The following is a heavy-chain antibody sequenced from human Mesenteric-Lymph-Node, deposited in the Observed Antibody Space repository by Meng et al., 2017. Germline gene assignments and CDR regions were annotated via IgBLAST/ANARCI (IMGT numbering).Heavy chain of an antibody. V-gene: IGHV4-34*01. D-gene: IGHD5-12*01. CDR2: INHSGST. CDR1: GGSFIGYY. CDR3: ARKVATNLDL. Sequence: QVQLQQCAAGLLKPSETLSLPCAVYGGSFIGYYWSWIRQPPGKGLEWIGEINHSGSTNYNPSLKIRVTISVDTSKNQFSLKLSSVTAADTAVYYCARKVATNLDLWGRGTLVTVSS. J-gene: IGHJ2*01.